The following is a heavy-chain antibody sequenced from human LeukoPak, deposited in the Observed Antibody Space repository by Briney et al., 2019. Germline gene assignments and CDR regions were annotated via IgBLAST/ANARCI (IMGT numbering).Heavy chain of an antibody. D-gene: IGHD2-2*01. J-gene: IGHJ6*03. Sequence: KTSETLSLTCTVSGGSISSSSYYWGWIRQPPGKGLEWIGYIYYSGSTNYNPSLKSRVTISVATSKNQFSLKLNSVTAADTAVYYCARTTEGYCRSTSCYGFYYSYYMDVWGKGTTVTISS. CDR1: GGSISSSSYY. V-gene: IGHV4-61*05. CDR2: IYYSGST. CDR3: ARTTEGYCRSTSCYGFYYSYYMDV.